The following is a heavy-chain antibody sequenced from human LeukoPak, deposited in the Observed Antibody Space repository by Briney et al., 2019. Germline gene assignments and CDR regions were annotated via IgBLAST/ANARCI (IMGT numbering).Heavy chain of an antibody. CDR1: GFTFSSYG. Sequence: GGSLRLSCAASGFTFSSYGMHWVRQAPGKGLEWVAVISYDGSNKYYADSVKGRFTISRDNSKNTLYLQMNSLRAEDTAVYYCAKDLYCDYRHAFDIWGQGTMVTVSS. V-gene: IGHV3-30*18. CDR2: ISYDGSNK. J-gene: IGHJ3*02. D-gene: IGHD4-17*01. CDR3: AKDLYCDYRHAFDI.